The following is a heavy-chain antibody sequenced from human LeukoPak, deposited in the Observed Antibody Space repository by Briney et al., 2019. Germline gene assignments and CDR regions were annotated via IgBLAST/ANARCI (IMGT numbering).Heavy chain of an antibody. J-gene: IGHJ5*02. Sequence: GGSLRLSCAASGFTFSRSWMHWGRQVPGKGLEWVSRINSDGSNTNYADSVTGRFTISRDNAKNMLYLQMNSLRADDTAVYYCATALKPSHINWFGPWGQGTLVIVSS. CDR3: ATALKPSHINWFGP. CDR1: GFTFSRSW. V-gene: IGHV3-74*01. CDR2: INSDGSNT.